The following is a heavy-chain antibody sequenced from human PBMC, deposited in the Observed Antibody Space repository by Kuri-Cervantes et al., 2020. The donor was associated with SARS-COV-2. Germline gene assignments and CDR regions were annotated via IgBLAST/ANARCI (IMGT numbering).Heavy chain of an antibody. CDR3: TRGDTKNYDYWSGYYAAEWLDP. D-gene: IGHD3-3*01. Sequence: GGSLRLSCAASGFTFNLYGMHWVRQAPGKGLEWMSFISYDGSYTYYADSVKGRFTTSRDNSKNTLYLQMKSLRGEDTAVYYCTRGDTKNYDYWSGYYAAEWLDPWGQGMLVTVSS. CDR1: GFTFNLYG. J-gene: IGHJ5*02. CDR2: ISYDGSYT. V-gene: IGHV3-30*03.